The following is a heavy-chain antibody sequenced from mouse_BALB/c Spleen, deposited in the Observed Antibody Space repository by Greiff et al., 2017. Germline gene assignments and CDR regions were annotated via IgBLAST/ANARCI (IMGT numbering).Heavy chain of an antibody. CDR3: ARREYGNSWFAY. V-gene: IGHV3-8*02. CDR2: ISYSGST. D-gene: IGHD2-10*02. J-gene: IGHJ3*01. CDR1: GDSITSGY. Sequence: EVKLQESGPSLVKPSQTLSLTCSVTGDSITSGYWNWIRKFPGNKLEYMGYISYSGSTYYNPSLKSRISITRDTSKNQYYLQLNSVTTEDTATYYCARREYGNSWFAYWGQGTLVTVSA.